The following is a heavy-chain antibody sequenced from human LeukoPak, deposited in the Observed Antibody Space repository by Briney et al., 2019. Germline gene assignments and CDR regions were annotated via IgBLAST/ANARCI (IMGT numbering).Heavy chain of an antibody. D-gene: IGHD7-27*01. CDR1: GFTFSSYW. V-gene: IGHV3-7*01. CDR2: IKQDGSEK. J-gene: IGHJ5*02. Sequence: GGSLRLSCAASGFTFSSYWMSWVRQAPGKGLEWVANIKQDGSEKYYVDSVKGRFTISRDNAKNSLYLQMNSLRAEDTAVYYCAKLHNWGSHWFDPWGQGALVTVSS. CDR3: AKLHNWGSHWFDP.